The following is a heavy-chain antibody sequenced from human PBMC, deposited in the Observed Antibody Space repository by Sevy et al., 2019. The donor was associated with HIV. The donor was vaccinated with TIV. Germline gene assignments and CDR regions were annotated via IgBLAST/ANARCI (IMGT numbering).Heavy chain of an antibody. CDR3: ARDNQGSGWYGVLDY. J-gene: IGHJ4*02. Sequence: GGSLRLSCAASGFTVSSNYMSWVRQAPGKGLEWVSVIYSGGSTYYADSVKGRFTISRDNSKNTLYLQMNSLRAEDTAVYYCARDNQGSGWYGVLDYWGQGTLVIVSS. CDR2: IYSGGST. V-gene: IGHV3-53*01. D-gene: IGHD6-19*01. CDR1: GFTVSSNY.